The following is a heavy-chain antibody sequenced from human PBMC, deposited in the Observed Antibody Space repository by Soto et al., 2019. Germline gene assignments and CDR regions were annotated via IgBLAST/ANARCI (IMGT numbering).Heavy chain of an antibody. V-gene: IGHV3-7*01. D-gene: IGHD3-16*01. J-gene: IGHJ6*02. CDR3: VGALTYEVPYYYYGMDV. Sequence: GYLRLSSVASGVTFRTYTMDWVRQAPGKGLEWVANIRQGGNEKFYVDSVKGRFTISRDNAKKSLYLQMNSLRAEDTAVYYCVGALTYEVPYYYYGMDVWGQGNTVTVSS. CDR2: IRQGGNEK. CDR1: GVTFRTYT.